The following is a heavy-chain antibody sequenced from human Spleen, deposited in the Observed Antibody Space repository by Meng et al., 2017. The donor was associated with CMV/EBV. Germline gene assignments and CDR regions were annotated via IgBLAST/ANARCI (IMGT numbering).Heavy chain of an antibody. J-gene: IGHJ6*02. CDR2: ISYDGETQ. V-gene: IGHV3-30*19. CDR3: ARDHPRRFSGMDV. CDR1: GFIFSSHG. Sequence: GESLKISCTTSGFIFSSHGMHWVRQAPGKGLEWVAVISYDGETQYYADSVKGRFTISRDNSKNTVYLQMNTLKGEDTAIYYCARDHPRRFSGMDVWGQGTTVTVSS. D-gene: IGHD3-16*01.